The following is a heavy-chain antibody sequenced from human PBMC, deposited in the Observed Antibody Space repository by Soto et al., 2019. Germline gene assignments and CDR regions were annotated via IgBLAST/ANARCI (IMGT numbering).Heavy chain of an antibody. Sequence: GGSRRLSCAACGFTFDDYTMHWVRQAPGKGLEWVSLISWDGGSTYYADSVKGRFTISRDNSKNSLYLQMNSLRTEDTALYYCAKGDSDFWSGYDYWGQGTLVTVSS. CDR3: AKGDSDFWSGYDY. V-gene: IGHV3-43*01. D-gene: IGHD3-3*01. CDR2: ISWDGGST. J-gene: IGHJ4*02. CDR1: GFTFDDYT.